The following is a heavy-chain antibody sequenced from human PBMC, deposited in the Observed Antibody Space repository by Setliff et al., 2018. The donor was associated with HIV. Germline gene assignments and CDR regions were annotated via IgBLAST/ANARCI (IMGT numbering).Heavy chain of an antibody. CDR1: GYSFTNYW. J-gene: IGHJ4*02. V-gene: IGHV5-51*01. Sequence: PGESLTISCKGSGYSFTNYWIGWVRQMPGKGLEWMGIIYPGDSDTRYSPSFQGQVTISADKSISTAYLQRSSLKASDTAMYYCARLSVVTATRIYYFDYWGQGTLVTVSS. CDR3: ARLSVVTATRIYYFDY. D-gene: IGHD2-21*02. CDR2: IYPGDSDT.